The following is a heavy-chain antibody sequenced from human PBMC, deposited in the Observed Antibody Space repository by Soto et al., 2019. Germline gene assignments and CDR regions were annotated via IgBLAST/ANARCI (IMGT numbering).Heavy chain of an antibody. V-gene: IGHV1-8*01. J-gene: IGHJ5*02. D-gene: IGHD3-10*01. CDR2: MNPGSGNT. CDR1: GYTFTHYE. CDR3: ARMAASGSLNWFDP. Sequence: QVQLVQSGAEVKKPGASVKVSCKASGYTFTHYEINWVRQATGQGLEWMGWMNPGSGNTGYAHKFQGRVTMTRNISISTAYMELSRLGSDDTAIYYCARMAASGSLNWFDPWGQGTLVTVSS.